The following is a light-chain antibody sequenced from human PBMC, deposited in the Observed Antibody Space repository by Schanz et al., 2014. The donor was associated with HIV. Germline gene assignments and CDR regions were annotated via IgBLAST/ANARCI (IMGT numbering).Light chain of an antibody. CDR2: DVI. J-gene: IGLJ2*01. Sequence: QSALTQPASVSGSPGQSITISCTGTSSDVGGYNYVSWYQQHPGKAPKLMIYDVINRPSGVSNRFSGSKSGNTASLTISGLQAEDEADYYCCSYGGSSTPVVLRGGTKLTVL. V-gene: IGLV2-14*03. CDR3: CSYGGSSTPVV. CDR1: SSDVGGYNY.